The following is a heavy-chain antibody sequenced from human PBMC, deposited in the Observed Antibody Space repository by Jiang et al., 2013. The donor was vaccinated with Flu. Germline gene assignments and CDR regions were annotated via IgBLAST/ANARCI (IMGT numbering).Heavy chain of an antibody. V-gene: IGHV1-2*04. Sequence: GAEVKKPGASVKVSCKASGYTFTGYYMHWVRQAPGQGLEWMGWINPNSGGTNYAQKFQGWVTMTRDTSISTAYMELSRLRSDDTAVYYCARGSNSGYDDRRYYGMGRRGAKGPRSPSP. CDR1: GYTFTGYY. J-gene: IGHJ6*04. CDR3: ARGSNSGYDDRRYYGMGRR. CDR2: INPNSGGT. D-gene: IGHD5-12*01.